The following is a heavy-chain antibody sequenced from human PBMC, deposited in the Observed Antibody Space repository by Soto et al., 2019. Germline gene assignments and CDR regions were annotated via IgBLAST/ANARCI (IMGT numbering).Heavy chain of an antibody. CDR2: ISYDGSNK. V-gene: IGHV3-30*18. J-gene: IGHJ4*02. CDR3: AKSLIVGPTGGMDX. CDR1: GFTFSSYG. D-gene: IGHD1-26*01. Sequence: GGSLRLSCAASGFTFSSYGMHWVRQAPGKGLEWVAVISYDGSNKHYADSVKGRFTISRGNSKNTLYLQMNSLRAEDTAVYYCAKSLIVGPTGGMDXWGQGTLVTVSX.